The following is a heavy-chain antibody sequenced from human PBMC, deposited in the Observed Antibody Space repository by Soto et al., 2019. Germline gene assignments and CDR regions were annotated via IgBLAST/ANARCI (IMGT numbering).Heavy chain of an antibody. CDR1: GFTFSNYG. CDR3: AKAPARAVTLSYYYYGMDI. J-gene: IGHJ6*02. CDR2: ISYDGSNT. D-gene: IGHD2-21*02. V-gene: IGHV3-30*18. Sequence: QVQLVESGGGVVQPGRSLRLSCAASGFTFSNYGMHWVRQAPGKGLEWVAVISYDGSNTYYADSVKGRFTISRDNSKNTLYLQMNSLSAEDTAVYYCAKAPARAVTLSYYYYGMDIWGQGTTVTVSS.